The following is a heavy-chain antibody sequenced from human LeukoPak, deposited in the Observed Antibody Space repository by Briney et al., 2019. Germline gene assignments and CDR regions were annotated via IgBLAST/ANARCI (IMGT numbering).Heavy chain of an antibody. CDR1: GGSFSGYY. D-gene: IGHD1-14*01. V-gene: IGHV4-34*01. CDR2: ITHTGST. J-gene: IGHJ4*02. Sequence: NSSETLPLTCAVYGGSFSGYYWTWLRQPPGKALEWIGEITHTGSTYYNPSLKSRVTISVDTSKTQFSLKLSSVTAADTAVYYCAKTWKPVPFDYWGQGTLVTVSS. CDR3: AKTWKPVPFDY.